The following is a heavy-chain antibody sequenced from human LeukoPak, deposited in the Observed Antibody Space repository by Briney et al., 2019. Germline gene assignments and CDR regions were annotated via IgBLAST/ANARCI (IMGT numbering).Heavy chain of an antibody. Sequence: PSETLSLTCTVSGGSLNSYYWSWIRQPPAKGLEWIGYIYYSGSTNYNPSLKSRVTISVDTSKNQFSLKLSSGTAADTAVYYCARVDSGSFQHWGQGTLVTVSS. D-gene: IGHD3-10*01. V-gene: IGHV4-59*01. J-gene: IGHJ1*01. CDR3: ARVDSGSFQH. CDR1: GGSLNSYY. CDR2: IYYSGST.